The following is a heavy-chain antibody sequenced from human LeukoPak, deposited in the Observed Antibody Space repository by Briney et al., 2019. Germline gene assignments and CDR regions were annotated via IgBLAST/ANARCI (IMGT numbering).Heavy chain of an antibody. J-gene: IGHJ6*02. CDR1: GGSISSYY. D-gene: IGHD5-18*01. CDR2: IYYSGST. Sequence: SSETLSLTCTVSGGSISSYYWSWIRQPPGKGLEWIGYIYYSGSTNYNPSLKSRVTISVDTSKNQFSLKLSSVTAADTAVYYCARDLRDTATYYYYGMDVWGQGTTVTVSS. V-gene: IGHV4-59*01. CDR3: ARDLRDTATYYYYGMDV.